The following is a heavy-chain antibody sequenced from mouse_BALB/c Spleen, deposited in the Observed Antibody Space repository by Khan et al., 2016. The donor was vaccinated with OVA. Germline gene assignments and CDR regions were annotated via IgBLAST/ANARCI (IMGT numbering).Heavy chain of an antibody. Sequence: EVQLQESGPGLVKPSQSLSLTCTVTGYSIPSDYAWNWIRQFPGNKLEWMGYITSSGSTAYNPSLKSRISITRDTSKNQFFLQLNSVTPEDTATYYCARDNYFAYWGQGTLVTVSA. D-gene: IGHD1-3*01. CDR1: GYSIPSDYA. CDR3: ARDNYFAY. J-gene: IGHJ3*01. V-gene: IGHV3-2*02. CDR2: ITSSGST.